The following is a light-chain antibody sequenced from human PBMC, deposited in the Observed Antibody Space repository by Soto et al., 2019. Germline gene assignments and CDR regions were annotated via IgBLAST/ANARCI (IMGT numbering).Light chain of an antibody. V-gene: IGKV3-20*01. CDR1: QSLSSSY. CDR2: GAS. Sequence: IVLTQSPGTLSLSQGARATLSCRASQSLSSSYLAWYQQKPGQAPRLLIYGASSRATGIPDRFSGSGSGTDFTLTISRLEPEDFAVYYCQQYGSSPPITFGQGTRLEI. CDR3: QQYGSSPPIT. J-gene: IGKJ5*01.